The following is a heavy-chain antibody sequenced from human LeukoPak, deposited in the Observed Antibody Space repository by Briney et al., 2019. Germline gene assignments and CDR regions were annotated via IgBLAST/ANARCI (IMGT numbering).Heavy chain of an antibody. CDR3: ARGVTPGYMDV. J-gene: IGHJ6*03. CDR2: ISAYNGNT. CDR1: GYTFTSYG. V-gene: IGHV1-18*01. Sequence: ASVKVSCKASGYTFTSYGISWVRQAPGQGLEWMGWISAYNGNTNYAQKLQGRVTMARDTSTSTMYMELSSLRSEDTAVYYCARGVTPGYMDVWGKGTTVTISS. D-gene: IGHD2-21*02.